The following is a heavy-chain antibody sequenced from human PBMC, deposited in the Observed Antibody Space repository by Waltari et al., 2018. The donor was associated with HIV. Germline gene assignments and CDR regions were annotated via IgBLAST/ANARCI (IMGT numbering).Heavy chain of an antibody. CDR3: VLGSHYYDTSGYYET. D-gene: IGHD3-22*01. CDR1: GGTFASSR. V-gene: IGHV1-69*08. J-gene: IGHJ1*01. CDR2: CVASLRTT. Sequence: QVQLVQSGAEMKMPGSAVRISCTASGGTFASSRIKWVRQVPGQGLEWMGRCVASLRTTQYSEHIKGRISITADKSTATAFVDLTGLTSADTALYYCVLGSHYYDTSGYYETWGQGTLVTVSS.